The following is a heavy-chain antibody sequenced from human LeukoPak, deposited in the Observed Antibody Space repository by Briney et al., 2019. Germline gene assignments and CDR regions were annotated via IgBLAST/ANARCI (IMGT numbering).Heavy chain of an antibody. V-gene: IGHV1-18*01. Sequence: APVKVSCKASGYTFTSYGISWVRQAPGQGLEWMGWISAYNGNTNYAQKLQGRVTMTTDTSTSTAYMELRSLRSDDTAVYYCATLMYYYDSSGPDYWGQGTLVTVSS. CDR3: ATLMYYYDSSGPDY. CDR1: GYTFTSYG. D-gene: IGHD3-22*01. J-gene: IGHJ4*02. CDR2: ISAYNGNT.